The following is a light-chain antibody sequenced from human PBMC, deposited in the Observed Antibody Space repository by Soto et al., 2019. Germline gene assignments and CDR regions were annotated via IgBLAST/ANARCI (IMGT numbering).Light chain of an antibody. CDR3: QQYNNSQT. CDR2: GAS. V-gene: IGKV3-15*01. Sequence: EIVMTQSPATLSVSPGERATLSCRASQSVSSNLAWYQQKPGQAPKLLICGASTRATGIPARFSGSGSRTEFTLTISSLQSEHFAVYYCQQYNNSQTFGQGTKVDIK. CDR1: QSVSSN. J-gene: IGKJ1*01.